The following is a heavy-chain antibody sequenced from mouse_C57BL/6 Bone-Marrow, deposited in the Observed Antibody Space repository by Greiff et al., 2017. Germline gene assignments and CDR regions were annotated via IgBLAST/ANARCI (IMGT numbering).Heavy chain of an antibody. CDR2: IYPGGGYT. Sequence: QVQLQQSGAELVRPGTSVKMSCKASGYTFTNYWIGWAKQRPGHGLEWIGDIYPGGGYTNYNEKFKGKATLTADKSSSTAYMQFSSLTSEDSAIYYCARRGHGSSQAWFSYWGQGTLVTVSA. D-gene: IGHD1-1*01. CDR1: GYTFTNYW. V-gene: IGHV1-63*01. CDR3: ARRGHGSSQAWFSY. J-gene: IGHJ3*01.